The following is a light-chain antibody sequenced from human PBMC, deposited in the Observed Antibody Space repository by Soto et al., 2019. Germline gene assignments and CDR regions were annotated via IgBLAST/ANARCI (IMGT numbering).Light chain of an antibody. Sequence: QSALTQPASVSGSPGQSITISCTGTSSDVGAYNFVSWYQHHPGRAPKLIIYDVTIRPSGVSNRFSGSKSGNTASLTISGLQDEDEADYYCSSYTTSAPYVFGSGTKLTVL. V-gene: IGLV2-14*01. CDR1: SSDVGAYNF. CDR2: DVT. CDR3: SSYTTSAPYV. J-gene: IGLJ1*01.